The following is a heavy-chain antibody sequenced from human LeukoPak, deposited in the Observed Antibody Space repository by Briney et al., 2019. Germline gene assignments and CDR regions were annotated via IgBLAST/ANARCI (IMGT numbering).Heavy chain of an antibody. CDR2: SNPNSGGT. CDR3: ARIFRDGYNYVDY. Sequence: ASVKVSCKASVYTFTGYYMHWVRQAPGQGREWMGWSNPNSGGTNYEQKFQGRVTITRDTSISTAYMELSRLRSDDTAVYYCARIFRDGYNYVDYWGQGTLVTVSS. D-gene: IGHD5-24*01. V-gene: IGHV1-2*02. CDR1: VYTFTGYY. J-gene: IGHJ4*02.